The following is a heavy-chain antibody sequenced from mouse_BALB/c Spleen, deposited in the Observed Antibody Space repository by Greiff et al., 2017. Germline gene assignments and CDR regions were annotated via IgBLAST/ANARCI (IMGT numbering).Heavy chain of an antibody. Sequence: EVKVEESGGGLVQPGGSLKLSCAASGFTFSSYGMSWVRQTPDKRLELVATINSNGGSTYYPDSVKGRFTISRDNAKNTLYLQMSSLKSEDTAMYYCARDGNYYCTYWYFDVWGAGTTVTVSS. D-gene: IGHD1-1*01. CDR1: GFTFSSYG. V-gene: IGHV5-6-3*01. CDR2: INSNGGST. J-gene: IGHJ1*01. CDR3: ARDGNYYCTYWYFDV.